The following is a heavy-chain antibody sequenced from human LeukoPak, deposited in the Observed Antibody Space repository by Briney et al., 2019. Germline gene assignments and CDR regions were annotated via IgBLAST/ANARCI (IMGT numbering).Heavy chain of an antibody. D-gene: IGHD3-22*01. CDR1: GFTFSSYG. Sequence: GRSLRLSCAASGFTFSSYGMPWVRQAPGKGLEWVAVISYDGSNKYYADSVKGRFTISRDNSKNTLYLQMNSLRAEDTAVYYCARESEYYYDSSGYPAGDYWGQGTLVTVSS. V-gene: IGHV3-30*03. J-gene: IGHJ4*02. CDR2: ISYDGSNK. CDR3: ARESEYYYDSSGYPAGDY.